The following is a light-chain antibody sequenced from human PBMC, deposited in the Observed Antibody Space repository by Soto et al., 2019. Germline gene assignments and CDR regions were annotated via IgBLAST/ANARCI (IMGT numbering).Light chain of an antibody. CDR1: QDIKNY. J-gene: IGKJ4*01. CDR3: KQWDVFIT. Sequence: DIQMTQSPSSLSASVGDRVTITCQASQDIKNYLNWYQQKPGKAPKLLIYEASNLETGVPSRFSGSGSGRSFTFTISSLQPEDIATYYCKQWDVFITFGGGTRIEIK. V-gene: IGKV1-33*01. CDR2: EAS.